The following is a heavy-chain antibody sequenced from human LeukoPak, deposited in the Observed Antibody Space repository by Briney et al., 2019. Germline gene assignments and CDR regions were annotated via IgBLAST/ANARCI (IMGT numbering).Heavy chain of an antibody. D-gene: IGHD3-3*01. J-gene: IGHJ4*02. CDR2: ISYDGSNK. V-gene: IGHV3-30*18. Sequence: GRSLRLSCAASGFTFSSYGMHWVRQAPGKGLEWVAVISYDGSNKYYADSVKGRFTISRDNSKNTLYLQMNSLRAEDTAVYYCEKDSAIFGVVYGGTFDYWGQGTLVTVSS. CDR3: EKDSAIFGVVYGGTFDY. CDR1: GFTFSSYG.